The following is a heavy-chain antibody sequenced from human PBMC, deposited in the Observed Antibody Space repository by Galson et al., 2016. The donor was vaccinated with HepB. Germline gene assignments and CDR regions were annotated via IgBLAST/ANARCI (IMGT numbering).Heavy chain of an antibody. CDR2: IFHRGST. J-gene: IGHJ6*02. Sequence: SETLSLTCVVSGGSINDSHWWTWVRQRPGEGLEWIGEIFHRGSTTYNPSLYSRVTMSVDKSKNHFSLKLTSVTATDTAVYYCARRSFRFLESLSTPGMDVWGQGATISGSS. CDR3: ARRSFRFLESLSTPGMDV. CDR1: GGSINDSHW. D-gene: IGHD3-3*01. V-gene: IGHV4-4*02.